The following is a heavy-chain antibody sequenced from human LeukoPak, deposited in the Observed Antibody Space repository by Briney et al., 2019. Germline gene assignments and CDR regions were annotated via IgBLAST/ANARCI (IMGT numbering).Heavy chain of an antibody. CDR1: GGSISSSSYY. CDR2: IYYSGST. CDR3: ARDAGLSHLDV. D-gene: IGHD3-16*01. J-gene: IGHJ3*01. Sequence: SETLSLTCTVSGGSISSSSYYWGWIRQPPGKGLEWIGSIYYSGSTYYNPSLKSRVTISVDTSKNQFSLKLSSVTAADTAVYYCARDAGLSHLDVWGQGTVVTVSS. V-gene: IGHV4-39*02.